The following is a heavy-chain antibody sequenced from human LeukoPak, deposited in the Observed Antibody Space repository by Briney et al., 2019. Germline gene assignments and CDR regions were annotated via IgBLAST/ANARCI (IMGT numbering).Heavy chain of an antibody. CDR2: INQSGST. CDR3: ARGYCRGGSCQVFDY. Sequence: SETLSLTCAVYGGSFSSYFWSWIRQPPGKGLEWIGEINQSGSTKYNPSLTRGVTISVDTSKNQFSLRLSSVTAADTSVYYCARGYCRGGSCQVFDYWGQGALVTVSS. V-gene: IGHV4-34*01. CDR1: GGSFSSYF. J-gene: IGHJ4*02. D-gene: IGHD2-15*01.